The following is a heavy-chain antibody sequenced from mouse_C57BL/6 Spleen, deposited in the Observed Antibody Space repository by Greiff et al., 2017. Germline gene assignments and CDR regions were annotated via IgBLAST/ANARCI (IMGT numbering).Heavy chain of an antibody. Sequence: QVQLQQPGAELVMPGASVKLSCKASGYTFTSYWMHWVKQRPGQGLEWIGEIDPSDSYTNYNQKFKGKSTLTVDKSSSTADMQLSSLTSEDSAVYYCARGKELYYFDYWGQGTTLTVSS. D-gene: IGHD1-1*02. V-gene: IGHV1-69*01. CDR3: ARGKELYYFDY. J-gene: IGHJ2*01. CDR2: IDPSDSYT. CDR1: GYTFTSYW.